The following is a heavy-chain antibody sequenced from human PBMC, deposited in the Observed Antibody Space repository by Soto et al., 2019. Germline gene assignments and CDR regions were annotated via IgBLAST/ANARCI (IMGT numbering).Heavy chain of an antibody. CDR2: INHSGST. Sequence: SETLSLTCAVYGGSFSGYYWSWIRQPPGKGLEWIGEINHSGSTNYNPSLKSRVTISVDTSKNQFSLKLSSVTAADTAVYYCARGLRSLAGTEENWFDPWGQGTLVTVSS. J-gene: IGHJ5*02. CDR3: ARGLRSLAGTEENWFDP. D-gene: IGHD6-19*01. V-gene: IGHV4-34*01. CDR1: GGSFSGYY.